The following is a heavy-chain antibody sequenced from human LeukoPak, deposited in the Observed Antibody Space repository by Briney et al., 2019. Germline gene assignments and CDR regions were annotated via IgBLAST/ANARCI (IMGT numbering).Heavy chain of an antibody. J-gene: IGHJ4*02. D-gene: IGHD5-18*01. Sequence: ASVKVFCKASGYTFTSYYMHWVRQAPGQGLEWMGIINPSGGSTSYAQKFQGRVTMTRDTSTSTVYMELSSLRSEDTAVYYCARVGYSYGYGYYFDYWGQGTLVTVSS. V-gene: IGHV1-46*01. CDR3: ARVGYSYGYGYYFDY. CDR1: GYTFTSYY. CDR2: INPSGGST.